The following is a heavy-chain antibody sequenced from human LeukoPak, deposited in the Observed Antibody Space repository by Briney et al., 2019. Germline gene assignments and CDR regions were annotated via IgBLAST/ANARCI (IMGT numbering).Heavy chain of an antibody. CDR2: IYGGGGT. D-gene: IGHD4-11*01. Sequence: HPGGSLRLPCAASGITVSSYYMSWVRQAPGKGLEWVSVIYGGGGTYYADSAKGRFAISRDNSKNTLYLQISSLRAEDTAIYYCTRHQYDAFEIWGQGTMVTVSS. CDR3: TRHQYDAFEI. V-gene: IGHV3-53*01. J-gene: IGHJ3*02. CDR1: GITVSSYY.